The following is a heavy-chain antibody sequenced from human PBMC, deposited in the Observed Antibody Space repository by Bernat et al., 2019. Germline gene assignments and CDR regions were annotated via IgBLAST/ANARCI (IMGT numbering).Heavy chain of an antibody. CDR3: LKEHFDFWT. Sequence: EVHLVESGGGLVKPGESLRVSCAASGFIFRNAWMSWVRQAPGKGLEWVGRIRSRPSGGTTDYAAPVKGRFTISRDDSTNTLYLQMNNLKTEDTAMYYCLKEHFDFWTWGQGTRLTVS. D-gene: IGHD3-3*01. CDR1: GFIFRNAW. J-gene: IGHJ5*02. CDR2: IRSRPSGGTT. V-gene: IGHV3-15*01.